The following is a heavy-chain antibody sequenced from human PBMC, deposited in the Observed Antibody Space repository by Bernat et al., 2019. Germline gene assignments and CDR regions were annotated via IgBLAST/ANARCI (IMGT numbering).Heavy chain of an antibody. CDR2: INAGNGNT. CDR1: GYTFTSYA. V-gene: IGHV1-3*01. D-gene: IGHD3-9*01. Sequence: QVQLVQSGAEVKKPGASVKVSCKASGYTFTSYAMHWVRQAPGQRLEWMGWINAGNGNTKYSQKFQGRVTITRDTSASTAYMELSSLRSEDTAVYYCARDLMGLRYFDGTLGYWGQGTLVTVSS. CDR3: ARDLMGLRYFDGTLGY. J-gene: IGHJ4*02.